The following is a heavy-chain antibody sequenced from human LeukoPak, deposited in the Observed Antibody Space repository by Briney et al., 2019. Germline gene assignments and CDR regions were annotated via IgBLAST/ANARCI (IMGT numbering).Heavy chain of an antibody. CDR3: GVYGGDWRFDL. Sequence: SETLSLTCAVYNGFDSYYMTIVRQPPGKGLEWVGEITYRGSGNYNPSLKGRATISINVSQRQFSLSLRSVTAADTATYYCGVYGGDWRFDLWGQGTPITVSS. D-gene: IGHD2-21*02. CDR2: ITYRGSG. V-gene: IGHV4-34*01. CDR1: NGFDSYY. J-gene: IGHJ4*02.